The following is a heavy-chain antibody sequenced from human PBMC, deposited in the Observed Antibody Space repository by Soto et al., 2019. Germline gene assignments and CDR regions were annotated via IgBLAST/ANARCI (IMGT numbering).Heavy chain of an antibody. J-gene: IGHJ5*02. V-gene: IGHV4-4*07. CDR3: AKEHNFGP. CDR2: IHTSGTT. Sequence: SETLSLTSTVSGGSISSYYWNWIRQPAGKGLEWLGRIHTSGTTYYNPALKSRVTMSVDTSKNQFSVKLRSVTAADTAVYYCAKEHNFGPWGPGTLVTVSS. CDR1: GGSISSYY.